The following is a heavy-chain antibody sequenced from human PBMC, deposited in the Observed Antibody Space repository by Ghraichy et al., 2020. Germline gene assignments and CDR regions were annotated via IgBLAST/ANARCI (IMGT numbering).Heavy chain of an antibody. V-gene: IGHV3-48*01. Sequence: GESLRLSCAASGFTFSSFSMNWVRQAPGKGLEWVSYISSGGSIIHYADSVKGRLTISRDNAKNSLFLQMNSLRAEDTAVYYCVRGDASGYYPLGYWGQGTLVTVSS. D-gene: IGHD3-22*01. CDR1: GFTFSSFS. CDR2: ISSGGSII. J-gene: IGHJ4*02. CDR3: VRGDASGYYPLGY.